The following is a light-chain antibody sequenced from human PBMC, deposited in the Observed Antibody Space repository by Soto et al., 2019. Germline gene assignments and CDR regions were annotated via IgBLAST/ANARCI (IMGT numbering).Light chain of an antibody. CDR2: DVS. CDR1: SSDVGGYSY. V-gene: IGLV2-11*01. J-gene: IGLJ1*01. Sequence: QSVLTQPRSVSGSPGQSVTISCTGTSSDVGGYSYVSWFQQHPGKAPKLMIYDVSKRPSGVPDRFSGSKSGNTASQTISGLQAEDEADYYCCSFAGSYTLYVFGTGTQLTVL. CDR3: CSFAGSYTLYV.